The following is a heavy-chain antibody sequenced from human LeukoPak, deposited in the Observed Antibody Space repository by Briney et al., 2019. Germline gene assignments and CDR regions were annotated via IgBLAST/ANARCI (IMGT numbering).Heavy chain of an antibody. CDR1: GFTFSSYA. D-gene: IGHD3-22*01. Sequence: GGSLRLSCAASGFTFSSYAMSWVRLAPGKGLECVSSISGSCGSTYYADSVKGRFTISRDNSKNTLYLQMNSLRAEDTAVYYCAKDPRYYYDSSGKRIDYWGQGTLVTVSS. J-gene: IGHJ4*02. CDR2: ISGSCGST. V-gene: IGHV3-23*01. CDR3: AKDPRYYYDSSGKRIDY.